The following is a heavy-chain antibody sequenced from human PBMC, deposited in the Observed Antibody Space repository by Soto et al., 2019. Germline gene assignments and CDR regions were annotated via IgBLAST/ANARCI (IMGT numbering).Heavy chain of an antibody. CDR1: GYKFRDYY. J-gene: IGHJ2*01. Sequence: QVVLVQSGAEVRKPGASVKVSCKASGYKFRDYYIHWVRQAPGQGPEWMGWVNPKRGDAIYAQKCQCWVTMSSYTATTTASLEFSGLKFDYTAVYYCARYPGLPGQYCYFDLCGRGTLVTVSS. CDR2: VNPKRGDA. CDR3: ARYPGLPGQYCYFDL. V-gene: IGHV1-2*04.